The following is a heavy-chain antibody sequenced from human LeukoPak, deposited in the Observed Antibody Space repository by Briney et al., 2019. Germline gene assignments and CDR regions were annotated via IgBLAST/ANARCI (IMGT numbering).Heavy chain of an antibody. CDR1: GFTFNSYA. CDR2: ISFDGNEK. V-gene: IGHV3-30*04. Sequence: GGSLRLSCAASGFTFNSYAMHWVRQPPGKGLEWVAAISFDGNEKYYADSVKGRFTISRDNSKNTLYLQMNSLRAEDTAVYYCAKSGYSYGGPFDYWGQGTLVTVSS. D-gene: IGHD5-18*01. J-gene: IGHJ4*02. CDR3: AKSGYSYGGPFDY.